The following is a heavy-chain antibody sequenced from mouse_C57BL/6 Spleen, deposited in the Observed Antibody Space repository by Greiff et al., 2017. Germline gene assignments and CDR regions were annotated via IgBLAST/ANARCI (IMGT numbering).Heavy chain of an antibody. CDR3: ARSDYYGSSRGYYAMGY. CDR2: IDPSDSYT. J-gene: IGHJ4*01. CDR1: GYTFTSYW. V-gene: IGHV1-69*01. Sequence: VQLQQPGAELVMPGASVKLSCKASGYTFTSYWMHWVKQRPGQGLEWIGEIDPSDSYTNYNQKFKGKSTLTVDKSSSTAYMQLRSLTSEDSAVYYCARSDYYGSSRGYYAMGYWGQGTSVTVAS. D-gene: IGHD1-1*01.